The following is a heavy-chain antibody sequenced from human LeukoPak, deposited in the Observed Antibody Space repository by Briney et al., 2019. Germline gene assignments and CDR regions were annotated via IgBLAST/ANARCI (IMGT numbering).Heavy chain of an antibody. CDR2: MNPNSGNT. CDR1: GYTFTSYD. V-gene: IGHV1-8*01. CDR3: ARDNPIGQWLARGAFDI. J-gene: IGHJ3*02. Sequence: ASVKVSCKASGYTFTSYDINWVRQATGQGLEWMGWMNPNSGNTGYAQKFQGRVTMTRNTSISTAYMELSSLRSEDTAVYYCARDNPIGQWLARGAFDIWGQGTMVTVSS. D-gene: IGHD6-19*01.